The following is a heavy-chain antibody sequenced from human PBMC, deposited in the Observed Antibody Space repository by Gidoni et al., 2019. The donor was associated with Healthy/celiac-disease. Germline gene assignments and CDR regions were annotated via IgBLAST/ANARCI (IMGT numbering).Heavy chain of an antibody. CDR2: IYWNDDK. V-gene: IGHV2-5*01. Sequence: LALIYWNDDKRYSPSLKSRLTITKDTSKNQVVLTMTNMDPVDTATYYCAHGIQLRDWGQGTLVTVSS. CDR3: AHGIQLRD. J-gene: IGHJ4*02. D-gene: IGHD5-18*01.